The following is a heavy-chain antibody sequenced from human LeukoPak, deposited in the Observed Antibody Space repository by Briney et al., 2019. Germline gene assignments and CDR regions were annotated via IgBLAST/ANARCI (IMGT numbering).Heavy chain of an antibody. J-gene: IGHJ4*02. Sequence: SETLSLTCTVSGGSISSYYWSWLRQPPGKGLEWIGYIYYSGSTNYNPSLKSRVTISVDTSKNQFSLKLSSVTAADTAVYYCARASRGEQLAGLDYWGQGTLVTVSS. CDR3: ARASRGEQLAGLDY. CDR2: IYYSGST. D-gene: IGHD6-6*01. V-gene: IGHV4-59*01. CDR1: GGSISSYY.